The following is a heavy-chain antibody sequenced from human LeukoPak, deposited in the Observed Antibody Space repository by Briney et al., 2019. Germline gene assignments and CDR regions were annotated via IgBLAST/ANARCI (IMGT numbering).Heavy chain of an antibody. Sequence: SETLSLTCAVYGGSFSGYYWSWIRQPPGKGLEWIGEINHSGSTNYNPSLKSRVTISVDTSKNQFSPKLSSVTAADTAVYYCASPIAARRHAFDIWGQGTMVTVPS. D-gene: IGHD6-6*01. CDR2: INHSGST. CDR1: GGSFSGYY. J-gene: IGHJ3*02. V-gene: IGHV4-34*01. CDR3: ASPIAARRHAFDI.